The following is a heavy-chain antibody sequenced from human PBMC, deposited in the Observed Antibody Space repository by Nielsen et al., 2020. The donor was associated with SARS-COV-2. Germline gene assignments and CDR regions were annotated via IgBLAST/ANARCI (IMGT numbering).Heavy chain of an antibody. CDR2: INSDGSST. CDR3: AREDDSGQGGY. V-gene: IGHV3-74*01. CDR1: GFTFSSYW. D-gene: IGHD3-10*01. J-gene: IGHJ4*02. Sequence: GESLKISCAASGFTFSSYWMHWVRQAPGKGLVWVSRINSDGSSTSYADSVKGRFTISRDNAKNTLYLQMNSLRVDDTAVYYCAREDDSGQGGYWGQGTLVTVSS.